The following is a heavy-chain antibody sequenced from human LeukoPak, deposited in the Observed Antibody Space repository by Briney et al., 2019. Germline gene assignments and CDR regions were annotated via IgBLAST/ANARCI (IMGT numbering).Heavy chain of an antibody. CDR2: INHSGST. Sequence: PSETLSPTCAVYGRSFSGYYWSWIRQPPGKGLEWIGEINHSGSTNYNPSLKSRVTISVDTSKNQFSLKLSSVTAADTAVYYCASAIAAAGTGWGQGTLVTVSS. CDR3: ASAIAAAGTG. CDR1: GRSFSGYY. J-gene: IGHJ4*02. D-gene: IGHD6-13*01. V-gene: IGHV4-34*01.